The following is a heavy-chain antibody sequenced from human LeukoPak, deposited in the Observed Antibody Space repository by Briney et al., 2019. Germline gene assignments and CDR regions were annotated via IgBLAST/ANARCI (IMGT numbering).Heavy chain of an antibody. Sequence: SETLSLTCSVSGGSISDYYWHWIRQPPGTGLEWIGYINYSGSTDYNPSLKSRVTISVDTSKNQFSLNVRSVTAADTAMYYCAREYSSFEYWGQGVLVTVS. J-gene: IGHJ4*02. CDR2: INYSGST. D-gene: IGHD6-19*01. CDR1: GGSISDYY. CDR3: AREYSSFEY. V-gene: IGHV4-59*01.